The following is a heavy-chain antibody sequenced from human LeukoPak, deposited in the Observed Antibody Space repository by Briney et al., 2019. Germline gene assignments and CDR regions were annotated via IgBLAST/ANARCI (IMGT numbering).Heavy chain of an antibody. CDR3: ARGGYYYDSSGYYSFVY. J-gene: IGHJ4*02. V-gene: IGHV4-34*01. D-gene: IGHD3-22*01. CDR2: INHSGST. CDR1: GGSFSGYY. Sequence: SETLSLTCAVYGGSFSGYYWSWIRQPPGKGLEWIGEINHSGSTNYNPSLKSRVTISVDTSKNQFSLKLSSVTAADTAVYYCARGGYYYDSSGYYSFVYWGQGTLVTVSS.